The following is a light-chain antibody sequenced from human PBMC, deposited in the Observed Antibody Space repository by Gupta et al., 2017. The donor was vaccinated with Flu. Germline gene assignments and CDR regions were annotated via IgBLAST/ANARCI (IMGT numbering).Light chain of an antibody. CDR1: QTIARF. Sequence: DIQMTQSPSSLSASVGDSVSITCRASQTIARFLNWYQQKPGKAPSLLIHSAFTLQGGVPARFSGSASGTEFTLIISGLQPEDFATYYCQQSDAMPRTFGQGTRVEIK. V-gene: IGKV1-39*01. J-gene: IGKJ1*01. CDR2: SAF. CDR3: QQSDAMPRT.